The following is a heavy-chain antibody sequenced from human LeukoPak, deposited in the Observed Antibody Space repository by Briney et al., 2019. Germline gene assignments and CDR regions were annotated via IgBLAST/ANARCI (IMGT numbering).Heavy chain of an antibody. CDR3: ARGGRFLEWLLSDY. D-gene: IGHD3-3*01. J-gene: IGHJ4*02. V-gene: IGHV3-7*03. CDR1: GFTFSSYW. Sequence: GGSLRLSCAASGFTFSSYWMSWVRQAPGKGLEWVANIKQDGSEKYYVDSVKGRFTISRDNAKNSLYLQMNSPRAEDTAVYYCARGGRFLEWLLSDYWGQGTLVTVSS. CDR2: IKQDGSEK.